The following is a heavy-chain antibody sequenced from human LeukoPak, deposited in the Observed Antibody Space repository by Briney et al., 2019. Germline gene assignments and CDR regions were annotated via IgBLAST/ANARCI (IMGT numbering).Heavy chain of an antibody. CDR2: VKQDGTEK. V-gene: IGHV3-7*01. CDR3: ASAPNENYFDF. CDR1: GFTFRDYW. J-gene: IGHJ4*02. Sequence: GGSLRLSCEASGFTFRDYWMTWVRQAPGKGLEWVANVKQDGTEKFYVDSVKGRFTISRDNGKNSLYLQMNSLTAEDTAVYFCASAPNENYFDFWGQGTLVTVSS.